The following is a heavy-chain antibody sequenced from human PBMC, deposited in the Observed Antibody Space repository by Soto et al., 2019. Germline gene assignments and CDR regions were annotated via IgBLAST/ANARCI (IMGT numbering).Heavy chain of an antibody. D-gene: IGHD5-18*01. V-gene: IGHV1-69*06. J-gene: IGHJ5*02. CDR2: IIPIFGTA. CDR3: ASEDSYGRTSNWFDP. Sequence: SVKVSCKASGGTFSSYAISWVRQAPGQGLEWMGGIIPIFGTANYAQKFQGRVTITADKSTSTAYMELSSLRSEDTAVYYCASEDSYGRTSNWFDPWGQGTLVTVSS. CDR1: GGTFSSYA.